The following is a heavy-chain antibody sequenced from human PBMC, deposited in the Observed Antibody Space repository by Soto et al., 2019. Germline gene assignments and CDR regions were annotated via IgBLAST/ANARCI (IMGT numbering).Heavy chain of an antibody. CDR1: GGSISSYY. D-gene: IGHD4-17*01. CDR3: TKLPGAVYGGIFDP. Sequence: PSETLSLTCTVSGGSISSYYWSWIRQPPGKGLEWIGYIYYTGTTNYNPSLKSRVTISVDTSKNQFSLKLSSVTTADTAVYYCTKLPGAVYGGIFDPWGQGTRVPVSS. CDR2: IYYTGTT. V-gene: IGHV4-59*01. J-gene: IGHJ5*02.